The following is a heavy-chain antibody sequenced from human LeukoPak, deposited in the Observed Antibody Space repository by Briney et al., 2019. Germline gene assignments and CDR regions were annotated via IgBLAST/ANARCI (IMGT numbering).Heavy chain of an antibody. CDR1: GFTFSSYA. Sequence: GGSPRLSCAASGFTFSSYAMSWVRQAPGKGLEWVSAISGSGGSTYYADSVKGRFTISRDNSKNTLYLQMNSLRAEDTAVYYCAKIRVGATSQFDYWGQGTLVTVSS. J-gene: IGHJ4*02. V-gene: IGHV3-23*01. CDR3: AKIRVGATSQFDY. D-gene: IGHD1-26*01. CDR2: ISGSGGST.